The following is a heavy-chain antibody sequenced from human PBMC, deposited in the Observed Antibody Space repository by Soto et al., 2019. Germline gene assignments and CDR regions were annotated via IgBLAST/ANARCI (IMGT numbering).Heavy chain of an antibody. J-gene: IGHJ6*02. CDR3: AKEGGYYGSGSYSVGENYYGMDV. CDR2: ISYDGSNK. CDR1: GFTFSSHG. D-gene: IGHD3-10*01. Sequence: QVQLVESGGGVVQPGRSLRLSCAASGFTFSSHGMHWVRQAPGKGLEWVAVISYDGSNKYYADSVKGRFTISRDNSKNTLYLQMNSLRAEDTAVYYCAKEGGYYGSGSYSVGENYYGMDVWGQGTTVTVSS. V-gene: IGHV3-30*18.